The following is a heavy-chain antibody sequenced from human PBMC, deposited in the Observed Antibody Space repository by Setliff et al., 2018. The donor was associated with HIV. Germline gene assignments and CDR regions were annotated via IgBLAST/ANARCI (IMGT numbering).Heavy chain of an antibody. J-gene: IGHJ5*02. CDR1: GGSFGVYR. D-gene: IGHD3-10*01. CDR2: IDSSGTT. V-gene: IGHV4-4*07. Sequence: PSETLSLTCTISGGSFGVYRWSWIRQSAGRGLEWIGRIDSSGTTDYKPSLKGRVAIPVDPSRNQFSLRVTSVTAADTAVYFCARDRHSSGLGSYGPWGPGSLVTVSS. CDR3: ARDRHSSGLGSYGP.